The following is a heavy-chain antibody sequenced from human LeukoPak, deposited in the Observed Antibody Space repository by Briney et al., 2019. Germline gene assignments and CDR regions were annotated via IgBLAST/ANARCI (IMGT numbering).Heavy chain of an antibody. CDR2: INHSGST. CDR1: GGSFSGYY. CDR3: ARGRGYSYGLGLYYYYMDV. Sequence: SETLSLTCAVYGGSFSGYYWSWIRQPPGKGLERIGEINHSGSTNYNPSLKSRVTISVDTSKNQFSLKLSSVTAADTAVYYCARGRGYSYGLGLYYYYMDVWGKGTTVTVSS. V-gene: IGHV4-34*01. J-gene: IGHJ6*03. D-gene: IGHD5-18*01.